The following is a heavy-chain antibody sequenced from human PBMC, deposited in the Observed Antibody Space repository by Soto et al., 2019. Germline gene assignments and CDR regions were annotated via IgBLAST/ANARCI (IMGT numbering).Heavy chain of an antibody. V-gene: IGHV3-7*03. CDR2: IKQDGSEK. D-gene: IGHD3-22*01. Sequence: AVGSLRLSCAASGFTFSSYWMSWVRQAPGKGLEWVANIKQDGSEKYYVDSVKGRFTISRDNAKNSLYLQMNSLRAEDTAVYYCASTNYYDSSGYYPFDYWGQGTLVTVSS. CDR3: ASTNYYDSSGYYPFDY. J-gene: IGHJ4*02. CDR1: GFTFSSYW.